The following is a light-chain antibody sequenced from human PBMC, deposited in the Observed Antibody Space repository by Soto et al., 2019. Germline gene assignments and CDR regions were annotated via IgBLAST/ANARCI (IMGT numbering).Light chain of an antibody. CDR2: GAS. J-gene: IGKJ3*01. CDR3: QLYHNWPPFT. Sequence: EIVMTQSPATLSVSPGERATLSCRASQSVSSNLAWYQQKPGQAPRLLIYGASTRATGIPARFSGSGSGTEFTLSISSLQSEDFAVYYCQLYHNWPPFTFGPGTKVDIK. CDR1: QSVSSN. V-gene: IGKV3-15*01.